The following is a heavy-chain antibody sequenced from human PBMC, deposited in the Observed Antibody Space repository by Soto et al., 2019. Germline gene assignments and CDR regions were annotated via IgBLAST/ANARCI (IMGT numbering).Heavy chain of an antibody. Sequence: GGSLRLSCAASGFTFSSYAMSWVRQAPGKGLEWVSAISGSGGSTYYADSVKGRFTISRDNSKNTLYLQMNSLRAEDTAVYYCAKVPIWFGSKTYFDYWGQGTLVTVSS. CDR2: ISGSGGST. CDR1: GFTFSSYA. D-gene: IGHD3-10*01. CDR3: AKVPIWFGSKTYFDY. V-gene: IGHV3-23*01. J-gene: IGHJ4*02.